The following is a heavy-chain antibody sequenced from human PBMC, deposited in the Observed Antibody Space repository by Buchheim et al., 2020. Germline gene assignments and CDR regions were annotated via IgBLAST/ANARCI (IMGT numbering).Heavy chain of an antibody. CDR3: AREARSPIVVVPAAVFYLLHGGGVDV. Sequence: EVQLLESGGGLVQPGGSLRLSCAASGFTFSSYAMSWVRQAPGKGLEWVSAISGSGGSTYYADSVKGRFTISRDNSKNTLYLQMNSLRAEDTAVYYCAREARSPIVVVPAAVFYLLHGGGVDVWGQGTT. CDR1: GFTFSSYA. CDR2: ISGSGGST. D-gene: IGHD2-2*01. J-gene: IGHJ6*02. V-gene: IGHV3-23*01.